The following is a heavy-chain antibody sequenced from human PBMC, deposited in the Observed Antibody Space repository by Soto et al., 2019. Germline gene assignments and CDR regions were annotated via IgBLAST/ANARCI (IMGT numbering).Heavy chain of an antibody. CDR1: GLTFSSYS. D-gene: IGHD3-22*01. V-gene: IGHV3-48*02. CDR2: ISSSSSTI. J-gene: IGHJ3*02. CDR3: ARVRSRAMIVAQPYDAFDI. Sequence: GGSRRLSCAAAGLTFSSYSMNWVRQAPGKGLEWVSYISSSSSTIYYADSVKGRFTISRDNAKNSLYLQMNSLRDEDTAVYYCARVRSRAMIVAQPYDAFDIWGQGTMVTVSS.